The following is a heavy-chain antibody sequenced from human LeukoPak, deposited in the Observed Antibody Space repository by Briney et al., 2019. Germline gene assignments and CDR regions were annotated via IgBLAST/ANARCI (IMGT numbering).Heavy chain of an antibody. D-gene: IGHD3-3*01. J-gene: IGHJ4*02. Sequence: PGRSLRLSCAASGFSVSTNYMTWVRQAPGKGLEWVSGIYSGGSTYYADSMKGRFTISRDNSKNTVYLQMNSLRAEDTAVYYCASHDFWSGPDYWGQGTLVTVSS. CDR2: IYSGGST. CDR1: GFSVSTNY. V-gene: IGHV3-53*01. CDR3: ASHDFWSGPDY.